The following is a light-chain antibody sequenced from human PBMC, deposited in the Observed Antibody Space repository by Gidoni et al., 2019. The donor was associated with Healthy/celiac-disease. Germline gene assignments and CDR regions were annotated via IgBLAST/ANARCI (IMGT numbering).Light chain of an antibody. V-gene: IGKV1-33*01. CDR3: QQYDNLSFT. CDR2: DAS. J-gene: IGKJ3*01. CDR1: QDISNY. Sequence: DIQMTQSPSSLSASVGDRVTITCQASQDISNYLNWYQQKPGKAPKLLIYDASNLETGVPSRFSGSGSGTDFTFTISSLQPEDIATSYCQQYDNLSFTFGPGTKVDIK.